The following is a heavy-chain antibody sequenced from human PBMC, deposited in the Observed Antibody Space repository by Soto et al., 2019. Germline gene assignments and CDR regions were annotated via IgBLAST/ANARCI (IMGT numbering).Heavy chain of an antibody. CDR3: ARDRLSEQQLGGYYYYDMDV. CDR2: IYYTGST. J-gene: IGHJ6*02. Sequence: NPSETLSLTCTVSGGSINSHYWSWIRQPPGKGLEWIGYIYYTGSTTYNPSLKRRVTISLDTSKTQFSLRLSSVTAADTAVYYCARDRLSEQQLGGYYYYDMDVWGQGTTVTVSS. CDR1: GGSINSHY. V-gene: IGHV4-59*11. D-gene: IGHD6-13*01.